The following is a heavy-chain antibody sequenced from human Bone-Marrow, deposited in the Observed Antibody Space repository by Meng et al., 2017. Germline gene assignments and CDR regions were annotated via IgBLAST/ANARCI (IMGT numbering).Heavy chain of an antibody. CDR1: GFKRGSYW. D-gene: IGHD6-13*01. CDR2: INIDGSST. CDR3: AQLGTTDY. Sequence: EGQLGESGGGLVRAGGSLRRACVASGFKRGSYWMHWVRQAPGKGRVWVSRINIDGSSTIYADSVESRFTISRDNAKNTLYLQMNSLRVDDTAVYYCAQLGTTDYWGQGALVTVSS. J-gene: IGHJ4*02. V-gene: IGHV3-74*01.